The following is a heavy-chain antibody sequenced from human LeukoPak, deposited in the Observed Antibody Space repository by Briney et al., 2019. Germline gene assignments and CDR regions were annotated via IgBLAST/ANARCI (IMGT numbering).Heavy chain of an antibody. D-gene: IGHD2-2*01. CDR2: INPNSGGT. CDR3: ASWGYCSSTSCSGFDP. Sequence: GASVKVSCKASGYTFTGYYMHWVRQAPGQGLEWMGWINPNSGGTNYAQKFQGRVTMTRDTSISTAYMELSRLRSDDTAVYYCASWGYCSSTSCSGFDPWGQGTLVTVSS. V-gene: IGHV1-2*02. CDR1: GYTFTGYY. J-gene: IGHJ5*02.